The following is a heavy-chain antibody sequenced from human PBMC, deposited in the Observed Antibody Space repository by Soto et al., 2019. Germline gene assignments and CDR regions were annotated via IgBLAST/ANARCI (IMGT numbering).Heavy chain of an antibody. Sequence: EVQLLESGGGLVQPGGSLRLSCAASGFTFSAYAMSWVRQAPGKGLEWVSAISETSPSTYYADSVQGRFSISTDSSRKTLFLQMNTLRAEDTAVYFFATRIFGVEYWGQGTLVTVSS. J-gene: IGHJ4*02. CDR3: ATRIFGVEY. V-gene: IGHV3-23*01. D-gene: IGHD3-3*01. CDR1: GFTFSAYA. CDR2: ISETSPST.